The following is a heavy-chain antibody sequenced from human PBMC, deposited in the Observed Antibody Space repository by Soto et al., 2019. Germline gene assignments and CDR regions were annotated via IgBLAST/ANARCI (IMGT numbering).Heavy chain of an antibody. J-gene: IGHJ5*02. D-gene: IGHD2-2*01. V-gene: IGHV4-34*01. CDR3: ERGGYCSSTSCSNGGWFDP. CDR2: INHSGST. Sequence: LSLTCAVYGGSFSGYYWSWIRQPPGKGLEWIGEINHSGSTNYNPSLKSRVTISVDTSKNQFSLKLSSVTAADTAVYYCERGGYCSSTSCSNGGWFDPWGQGTLVTVSS. CDR1: GGSFSGYY.